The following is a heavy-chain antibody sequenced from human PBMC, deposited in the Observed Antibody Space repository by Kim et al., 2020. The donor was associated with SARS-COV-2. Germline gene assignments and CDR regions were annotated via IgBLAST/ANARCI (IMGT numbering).Heavy chain of an antibody. CDR2: IYYSGST. V-gene: IGHV4-39*07. J-gene: IGHJ3*02. CDR3: ARDSPQGDYYDSSGYYNAFDI. Sequence: SETLSLTCTVSGGSISSSSYYWGWIRQPPGKGLEWIGSIYYSGSTYYNPSLKSRVTISVDTSKNQFSLKLSSVTAADTAVYYCARDSPQGDYYDSSGYYNAFDIWGQGTMVTVSS. CDR1: GGSISSSSYY. D-gene: IGHD3-22*01.